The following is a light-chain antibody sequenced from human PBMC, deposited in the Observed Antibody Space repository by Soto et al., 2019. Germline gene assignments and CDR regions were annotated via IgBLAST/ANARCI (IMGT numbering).Light chain of an antibody. J-gene: IGKJ4*01. CDR1: QSILDN. Sequence: EIVMTQSPATLSVSPGEGVTLSRRASQSILDNLAWYQQKPGQTPRLLIYDVYSRASGISARFSGSSSGTDYTLTISSLPAEGSAVYYCQQYFDWPLTFGGGTNVEI. CDR3: QQYFDWPLT. CDR2: DVY. V-gene: IGKV3-15*01.